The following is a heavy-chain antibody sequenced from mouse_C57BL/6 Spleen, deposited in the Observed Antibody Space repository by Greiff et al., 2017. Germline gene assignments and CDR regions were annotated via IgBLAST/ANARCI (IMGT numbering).Heavy chain of an antibody. CDR2: INPSSGYT. Sequence: VQLVESGAELARPGASVKMSCKASGYTFTSYTMHWVKQRPGQGLEWIGYINPSSGYTKYNQKFKDKATLTADKSSSTAYMQLSSLTSEDSAVYYCARSGIYDGYSSWFAYWGQGTLVTVSA. J-gene: IGHJ3*01. D-gene: IGHD2-3*01. CDR1: GYTFTSYT. V-gene: IGHV1-4*01. CDR3: ARSGIYDGYSSWFAY.